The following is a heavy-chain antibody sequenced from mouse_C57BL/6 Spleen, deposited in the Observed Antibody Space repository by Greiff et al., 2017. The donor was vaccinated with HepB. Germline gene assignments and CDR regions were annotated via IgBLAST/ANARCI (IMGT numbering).Heavy chain of an antibody. CDR1: GFTFSSYA. D-gene: IGHD2-5*01. CDR2: ISDGGSYT. Sequence: EVKVVESGGGLVKPGGSLKLSCAASGFTFSSYAMSWVRQTPEKRLEWVATISDGGSYTYYPDNVKGRSTISRDNAKNNLYLQMSHLKSEDTAMYYCARDRGYSNYYAMDYWGQGTSVTVSS. J-gene: IGHJ4*01. CDR3: ARDRGYSNYYAMDY. V-gene: IGHV5-4*01.